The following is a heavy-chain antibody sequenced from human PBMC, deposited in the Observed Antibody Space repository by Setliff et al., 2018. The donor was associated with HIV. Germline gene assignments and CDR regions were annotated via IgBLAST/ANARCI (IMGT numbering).Heavy chain of an antibody. D-gene: IGHD4-4*01. CDR2: INPNSGGT. V-gene: IGHV1-2*06. CDR1: GYTFTGYY. Sequence: ASVKVSCKASGYTFTGYYMHLVRQAPGQGLEWMGRINPNSGGTNYAQKFQGRVTMTRDTSISTAYMELSRLRSDDTAVYYCARGGVTFYYYYYYMDVWGKGTTVTVSS. CDR3: ARGGVTFYYYYYYMDV. J-gene: IGHJ6*03.